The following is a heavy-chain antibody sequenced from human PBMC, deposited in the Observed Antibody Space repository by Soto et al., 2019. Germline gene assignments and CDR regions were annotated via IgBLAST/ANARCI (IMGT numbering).Heavy chain of an antibody. J-gene: IGHJ4*02. CDR2: IWYDGSNK. D-gene: IGHD6-13*01. V-gene: IGHV3-33*01. CDR3: ARDERYSSSSVDY. Sequence: QVQLVESGGGVVQPGRSLRLSCAASGFTFSSYGMHWVRQAPGKGLEWVAVIWYDGSNKYYADSVKGRFTISRDNSKNPLYLQMNSLRAEDTAVYYCARDERYSSSSVDYWGQGTLVTVSS. CDR1: GFTFSSYG.